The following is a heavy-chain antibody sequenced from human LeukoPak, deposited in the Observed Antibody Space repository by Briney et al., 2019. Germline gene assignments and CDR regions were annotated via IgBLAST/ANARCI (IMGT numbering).Heavy chain of an antibody. V-gene: IGHV3-23*01. D-gene: IGHD3-10*01. CDR2: ISGSGGST. J-gene: IGHJ4*02. CDR3: ASITMVRGVTDY. CDR1: GFTFDDYA. Sequence: GGSLRLSCAASGFTFDDYAMSWVRQAPGKGLEWVSAISGSGGSTYYADSVKGRFTISRDNSKNTLYLQMNSLRAEDTAVYYCASITMVRGVTDYWSQGTLVTVSS.